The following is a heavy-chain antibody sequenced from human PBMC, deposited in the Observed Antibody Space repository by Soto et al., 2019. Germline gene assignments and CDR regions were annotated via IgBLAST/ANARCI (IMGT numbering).Heavy chain of an antibody. CDR3: TTDSYITVTPVRLDY. Sequence: EVQLVESGGGLVKPGGSLTLSCAASGFTFSNAWINWVRQAPGKGLEWVGRVKSKTHGGTTDFAASVKGRCAISRDDSISMASMRINSLKIEDTAGYYCTTDSYITVTPVRLDYWRHGAMVTVSS. V-gene: IGHV3-15*07. J-gene: IGHJ4*01. CDR1: GFTFSNAW. D-gene: IGHD4-4*01. CDR2: VKSKTHGGTT.